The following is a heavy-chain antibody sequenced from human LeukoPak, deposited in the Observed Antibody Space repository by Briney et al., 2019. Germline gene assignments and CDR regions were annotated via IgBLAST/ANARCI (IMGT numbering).Heavy chain of an antibody. CDR3: ARGRAFNWFDP. V-gene: IGHV4-34*01. CDR1: GGSFSGYY. D-gene: IGHD3-3*02. Sequence: SETLSLTCAVYGGSFSGYYWSWIRQPPGKGLEWIGEINHSGSTNYNPSLKSRVTISVDTSKNQFSPKLSSVTAADTAVYYCARGRAFNWFDPWGQGTLVTVSS. J-gene: IGHJ5*02. CDR2: INHSGST.